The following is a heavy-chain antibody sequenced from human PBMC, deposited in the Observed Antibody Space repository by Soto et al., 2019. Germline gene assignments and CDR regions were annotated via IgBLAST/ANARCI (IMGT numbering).Heavy chain of an antibody. Sequence: KPSETLSLTCTVSGGSISSHYWSWVRQPPGKGLEWIGYLYYTGSTNYNASLKSQVTMSLDTSKNQFSLMLTSVTAADTAVYYCARVAGTVTSQALGFDHWGQGILVTVSS. V-gene: IGHV4-59*11. CDR1: GGSISSHY. J-gene: IGHJ4*02. CDR3: ARVAGTVTSQALGFDH. D-gene: IGHD4-17*01. CDR2: LYYTGST.